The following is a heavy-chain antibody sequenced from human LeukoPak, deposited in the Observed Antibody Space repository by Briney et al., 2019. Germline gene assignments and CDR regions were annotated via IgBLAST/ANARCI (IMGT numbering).Heavy chain of an antibody. CDR1: GFTFSKAW. CDR3: VREGYAYGYHAFDM. D-gene: IGHD5-18*01. Sequence: GGSLTLSCAASGFTFSKAWMSWVRQAPGKGLEWVGRVKHDGGATDSPAHVKGRVSMSRDDSKNSLYLQMNSLKTEDTAVYFCVREGYAYGYHAFDMWGQGIMVTVSS. V-gene: IGHV3-15*01. CDR2: VKHDGGAT. J-gene: IGHJ3*02.